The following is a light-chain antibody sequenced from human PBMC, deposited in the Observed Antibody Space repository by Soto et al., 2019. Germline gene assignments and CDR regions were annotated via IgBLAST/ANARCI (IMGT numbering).Light chain of an antibody. CDR2: DVT. J-gene: IGLJ1*01. CDR3: SSYTGSSTYV. Sequence: QSVLTQPASVSGSLGQSITISCTGTSSDVGDYDFVSWYQQHPGKAPKLIIYDVTNRPSGVSNRFSASKSGNTASLSISGLQAEDEADYYCSSYTGSSTYVFGTGTKVTVL. V-gene: IGLV2-14*03. CDR1: SSDVGDYDF.